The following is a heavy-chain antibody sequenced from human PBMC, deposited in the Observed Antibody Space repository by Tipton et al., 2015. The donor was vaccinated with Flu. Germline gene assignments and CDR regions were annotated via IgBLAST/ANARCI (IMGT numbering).Heavy chain of an antibody. CDR2: INYNSGNT. D-gene: IGHD6-19*01. J-gene: IGHJ4*02. V-gene: IGHV3-9*01. CDR3: AKDNDGAVAGLSPDY. Sequence: SLRLSCAASGFSFTDYAMHWVRQAPGKGLEWVSGINYNSGNTAYADSVKGRFTISRDNAKNSLYLQMSSLRTEDTAFYFCAKDNDGAVAGLSPDYWGQGTLVTVSS. CDR1: GFSFTDYA.